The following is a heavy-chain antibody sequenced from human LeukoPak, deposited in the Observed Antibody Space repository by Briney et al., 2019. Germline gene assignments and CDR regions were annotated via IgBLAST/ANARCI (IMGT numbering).Heavy chain of an antibody. Sequence: SETLSLTCSVSGGSITGYYWSWIRQPPGKGLEWLGYIYYNGTTSYHPSLRSRLTISQDASKSLFSLRLRSVTAADTAIYFCARSPEIHYGSRRRLCYFDYWGQGKLVIVS. CDR1: GGSITGYY. D-gene: IGHD3-10*01. J-gene: IGHJ4*02. CDR2: IYYNGTT. V-gene: IGHV4-59*08. CDR3: ARSPEIHYGSRRRLCYFDY.